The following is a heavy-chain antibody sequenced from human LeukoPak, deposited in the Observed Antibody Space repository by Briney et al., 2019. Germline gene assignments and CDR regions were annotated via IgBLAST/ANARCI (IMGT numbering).Heavy chain of an antibody. V-gene: IGHV1-24*01. Sequence: ASVKVSCKVSGYTLTELSMHWVRQAPGKGLEWRGGFDPEDGETIYAQKFQGRVTITEDTSTDTAYMELSSLRSEDTAVYYCAAGYCSGGSCYNVYDYWGQGTLVTVSS. D-gene: IGHD2-15*01. J-gene: IGHJ4*02. CDR2: FDPEDGET. CDR1: GYTLTELS. CDR3: AAGYCSGGSCYNVYDY.